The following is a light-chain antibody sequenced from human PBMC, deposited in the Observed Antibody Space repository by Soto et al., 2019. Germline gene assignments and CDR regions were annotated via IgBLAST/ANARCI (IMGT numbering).Light chain of an antibody. V-gene: IGKV1D-12*01. CDR3: QEYDSVRLT. Sequence: DIQMTQSPSSVSASIGDRVTITCRASQGITNWLAWYQQKPGKAPTLLIYAASTLQSGVPPRFSGSGSGTDFTLTVSSVQPEDFATYYCQEYDSVRLTFGGGTKVEVK. J-gene: IGKJ4*01. CDR1: QGITNW. CDR2: AAS.